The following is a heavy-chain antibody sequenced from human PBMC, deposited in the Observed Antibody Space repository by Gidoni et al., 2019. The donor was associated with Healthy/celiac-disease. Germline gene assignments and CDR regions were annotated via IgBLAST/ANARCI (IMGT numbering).Heavy chain of an antibody. CDR3: ASGRDYGSGSYYYYY. CDR1: GFTFSSYA. CDR2: ISYDGSNK. V-gene: IGHV3-30*04. D-gene: IGHD3-10*01. J-gene: IGHJ4*02. Sequence: QVQLVESGGGVVQPGRSLRLSCAASGFTFSSYAMHWVRQAPGKGLEWVAVISYDGSNKYYADSVKGRFTISRDNSKNTLYLQMNSLRAEDTAVYYCASGRDYGSGSYYYYYWGQGTLVTVSS.